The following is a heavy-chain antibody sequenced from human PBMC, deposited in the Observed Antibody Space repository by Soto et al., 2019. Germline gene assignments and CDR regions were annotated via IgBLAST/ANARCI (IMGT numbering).Heavy chain of an antibody. Sequence: QLQLQESGPGLVKPSQTLSLTCAVSGGSMNSGSYSWSWIRQPPGKGLEWIGYMYHSGNTYYSPSLESLATISVDRSKNQFSINLPSVTAADTAVYYCASVTPATPYYAMDVWGRGTTGTVSS. D-gene: IGHD2-15*01. J-gene: IGHJ6*02. CDR1: GGSMNSGSYS. CDR2: MYHSGNT. CDR3: ASVTPATPYYAMDV. V-gene: IGHV4-30-2*01.